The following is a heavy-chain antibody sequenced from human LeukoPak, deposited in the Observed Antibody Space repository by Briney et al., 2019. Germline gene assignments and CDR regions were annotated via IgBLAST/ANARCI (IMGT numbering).Heavy chain of an antibody. J-gene: IGHJ4*02. CDR3: ARLDILTGYYEFDY. CDR2: IYTSGST. CDR1: GGSISSGSYY. D-gene: IGHD3-9*01. V-gene: IGHV4-61*02. Sequence: SETLSLTCTVSGGSISSGSYYWSWIRQPAGKGLEWIGRIYTSGSTNYNPSLKSRVTISVDTSKNQFSLKLSSVAAADTAVYYCARLDILTGYYEFDYWGQGTLVTISS.